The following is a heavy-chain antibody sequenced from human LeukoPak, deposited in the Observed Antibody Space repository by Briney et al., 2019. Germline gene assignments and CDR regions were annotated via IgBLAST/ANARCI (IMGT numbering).Heavy chain of an antibody. D-gene: IGHD3-22*01. CDR1: GFTFSTYA. Sequence: GGSLRLSCAASGFTFSTYAMSWVRQAPGKGLEWVSVISGSGGSTYYGDSVKGRFTISRDNSKNTLYLQMNSLRAEDTAVYYCAKDSHYTYDSSGYYYKSHFDYWGQGTLVTVSS. CDR2: ISGSGGST. CDR3: AKDSHYTYDSSGYYYKSHFDY. V-gene: IGHV3-23*01. J-gene: IGHJ4*02.